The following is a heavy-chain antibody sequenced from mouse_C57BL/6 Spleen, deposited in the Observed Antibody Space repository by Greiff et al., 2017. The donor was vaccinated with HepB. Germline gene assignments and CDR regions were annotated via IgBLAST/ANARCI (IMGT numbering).Heavy chain of an antibody. CDR2: IHPSDSDT. J-gene: IGHJ3*01. CDR1: GYTFTSYW. D-gene: IGHD2-4*01. V-gene: IGHV1-74*01. Sequence: QVQLQQPGAELVKPGASVKVSCKASGYTFTSYWMHWVKQRPGQGLEWIGRIHPSDSDTNYNQKFKGKATLTVDKSSSTAYMQLSSLTSEDSAVYYCAIYYDYHGGFADWGQGTLVTVSA. CDR3: AIYYDYHGGFAD.